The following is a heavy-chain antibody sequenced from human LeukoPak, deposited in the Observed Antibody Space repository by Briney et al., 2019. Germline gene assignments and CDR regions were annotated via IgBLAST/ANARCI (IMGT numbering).Heavy chain of an antibody. CDR2: INHSGST. V-gene: IGHV4-34*01. Sequence: SETLSLTCTVSGGSISSFYWTWIRQPPGKGLEWIGEINHSGSTNYNPSLKSRVTISVDTSKKQFSLKLISVTAADTAVYYCARFYDILTGYRTAQHAFDMWGQGTMVTVSS. J-gene: IGHJ3*02. D-gene: IGHD3-9*01. CDR3: ARFYDILTGYRTAQHAFDM. CDR1: GGSISSFY.